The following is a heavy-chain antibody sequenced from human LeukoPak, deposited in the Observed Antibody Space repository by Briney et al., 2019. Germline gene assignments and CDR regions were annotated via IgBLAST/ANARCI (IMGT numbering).Heavy chain of an antibody. CDR1: GFTFSHYA. V-gene: IGHV3-23*01. J-gene: IGHJ4*02. Sequence: GGSLRLSCAASGFTFSHYAMAWVRQAPGKGLEWVSTISGGGDGVHYADSVKGRFTFSRDNSKNTLYLQMDSLRAEDTAVYYCAKDVGVVMFDYWGQGTLVTVSS. CDR3: AKDVGVVMFDY. D-gene: IGHD3-10*01. CDR2: ISGGGDGV.